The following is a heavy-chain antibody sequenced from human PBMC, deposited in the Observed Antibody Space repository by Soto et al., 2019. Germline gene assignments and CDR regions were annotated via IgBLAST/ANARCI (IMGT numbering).Heavy chain of an antibody. CDR1: GDSVSSNSSA. V-gene: IGHV6-1*01. CDR2: TYYRSKWYN. J-gene: IGHJ6*02. Sequence: SQTLSLTCAISGDSVSSNSSAWNWIRQSPSRGLKWLGRTYYRSKWYNDYAVSVKSRITINPDTSKNQFSLQLNSVTPEDTAVYYCAREGPMVRGVIGYYYYGMDVWGQGTTVTVSS. CDR3: AREGPMVRGVIGYYYYGMDV. D-gene: IGHD3-10*01.